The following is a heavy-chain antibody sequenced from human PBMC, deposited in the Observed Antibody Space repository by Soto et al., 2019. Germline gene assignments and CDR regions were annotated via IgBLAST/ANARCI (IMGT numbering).Heavy chain of an antibody. V-gene: IGHV3-21*01. CDR1: GFTFNIYS. Sequence: AGGSLRLSCSASGFTFNIYSMNWVRQAPGKGLEWLSCISSTSDYTYYADSVKGRFTISRDNAQNSLYLQMNSLRVEDTAVYYCARENLPGSTRSYSPDYWGQGTLVTVSS. CDR2: ISSTSDYT. J-gene: IGHJ4*01. D-gene: IGHD2-21*01. CDR3: ARENLPGSTRSYSPDY.